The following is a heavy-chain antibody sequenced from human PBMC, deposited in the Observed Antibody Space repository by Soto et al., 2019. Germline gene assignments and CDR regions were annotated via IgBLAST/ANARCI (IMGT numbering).Heavy chain of an antibody. V-gene: IGHV4-59*08. CDR2: IYYSGST. CDR3: ARHLDYCSGGSCYSSDAFDI. CDR1: GGSISSYY. Sequence: TSETLSLTCTVSGGSISSYYWSWIRQPPGKGLEWIGYIYYSGSTNYNPSLKSRVTISVDTSKNQFSLKLSSVTAADTAVYYCARHLDYCSGGSCYSSDAFDIWGQGTMVTVSS. D-gene: IGHD2-15*01. J-gene: IGHJ3*02.